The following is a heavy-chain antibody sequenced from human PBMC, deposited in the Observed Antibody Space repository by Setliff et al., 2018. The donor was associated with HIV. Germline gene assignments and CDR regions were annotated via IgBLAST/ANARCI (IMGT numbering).Heavy chain of an antibody. CDR2: FDAERGGT. CDR3: ATFYKISGITSFDY. D-gene: IGHD1-7*01. CDR1: GYTLSEIS. J-gene: IGHJ4*02. Sequence: ASVKVSCKVSGYTLSEISMHWLRQAPGKGLEWMGSFDAERGGTIYGQKFEDRVTMTEDTSTGTAYMQLSSLRSEDTAVYYCATFYKISGITSFDYWGPGTLFTVSS. V-gene: IGHV1-24*01.